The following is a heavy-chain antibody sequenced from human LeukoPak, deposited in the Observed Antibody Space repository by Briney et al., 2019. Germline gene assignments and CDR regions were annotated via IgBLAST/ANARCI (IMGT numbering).Heavy chain of an antibody. V-gene: IGHV3-48*03. J-gene: IGHJ4*02. CDR1: GFTFSSYE. CDR2: ISSRGSTI. D-gene: IGHD5-12*01. CDR3: ARELRDIVATTFDY. Sequence: GGSLRLPCAASGFTFSSYEMNWVRQAPGKGLEWVSYISSRGSTIYYADSVKGRFTISRDNANNSLYLQMNSLRAEDTAVYYCARELRDIVATTFDYWGQGTLVTVSS.